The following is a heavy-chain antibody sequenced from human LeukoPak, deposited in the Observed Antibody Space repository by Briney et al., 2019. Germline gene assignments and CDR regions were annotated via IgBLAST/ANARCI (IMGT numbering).Heavy chain of an antibody. V-gene: IGHV3-23*01. D-gene: IGHD6-19*01. CDR2: ISGSGGST. Sequence: PGGSLRLSCAASGFTFSSYAMSWVRQAPGKGLEWVSGISGSGGSTYYADSVKGRFTISRDNPNNTLDLQMNSLTAEDTAVYYCAKGPVAVAGYYFDHWGQGTLVTVSS. CDR1: GFTFSSYA. CDR3: AKGPVAVAGYYFDH. J-gene: IGHJ4*02.